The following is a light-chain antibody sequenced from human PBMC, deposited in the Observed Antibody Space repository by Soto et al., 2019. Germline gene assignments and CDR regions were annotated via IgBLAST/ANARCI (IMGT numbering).Light chain of an antibody. J-gene: IGKJ2*01. CDR3: QRYGSSPPFT. Sequence: EIVLTQSPGTLSLSPGERATLSCRASQRVSSSYLAWYQQKAGQAPRLLIYGASSRATGIPDRFSGSGSGTYYTLPISRLEPEDFAVYFCQRYGSSPPFTFGQGTKVEI. V-gene: IGKV3-20*01. CDR2: GAS. CDR1: QRVSSSY.